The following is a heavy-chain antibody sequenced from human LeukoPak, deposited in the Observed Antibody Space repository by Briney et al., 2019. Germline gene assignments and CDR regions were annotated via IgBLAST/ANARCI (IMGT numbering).Heavy chain of an antibody. V-gene: IGHV3-21*04. Sequence: GGSLRLSCAASGFTFSSYSMNWVRQAPGKGLEWVSSISSSSSYIYYADSVKGRFTISRDNSKNTLYLQMNSLRAEDTAVYYCSRGSGWSAVFDYWGQGTLVTVSS. J-gene: IGHJ4*02. CDR1: GFTFSSYS. D-gene: IGHD6-19*01. CDR2: ISSSSSYI. CDR3: SRGSGWSAVFDY.